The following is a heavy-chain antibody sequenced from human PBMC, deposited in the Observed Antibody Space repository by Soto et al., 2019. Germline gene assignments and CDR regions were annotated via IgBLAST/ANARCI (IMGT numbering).Heavy chain of an antibody. CDR1: GASLSYFY. V-gene: IGHV4-4*07. Sequence: SETLSLTCTVSGASLSYFYWSWIRQPAGKGLEWIGRIYATGSTNYNPSLQSRVTMSVDTSKNQFSLKLSSVTAADTAVYYCTRGSKPADYWGQGTLVTVSS. D-gene: IGHD4-4*01. J-gene: IGHJ4*02. CDR3: TRGSKPADY. CDR2: IYATGST.